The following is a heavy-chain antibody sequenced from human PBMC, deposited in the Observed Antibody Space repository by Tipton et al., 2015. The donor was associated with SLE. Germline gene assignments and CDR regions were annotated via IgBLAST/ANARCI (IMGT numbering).Heavy chain of an antibody. J-gene: IGHJ5*02. CDR1: GASFTSGSYL. CDR2: IYSSGAT. V-gene: IGHV4-61*02. D-gene: IGHD2-8*01. CDR3: ARHDTNYGRNWFDP. Sequence: TLSLTCTVSGASFTSGSYLCVWIRQPAGKGLEWIGSIYSSGATKHNPSLQSRVTVAADTSKNQFSLCLSSVTAADTAVYYCARHDTNYGRNWFDPWGQGTLVTVSS.